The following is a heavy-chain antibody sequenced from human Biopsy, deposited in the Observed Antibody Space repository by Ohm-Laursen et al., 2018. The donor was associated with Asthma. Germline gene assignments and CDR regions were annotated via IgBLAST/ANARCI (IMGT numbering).Heavy chain of an antibody. CDR3: ARGPELDV. CDR1: PGSFSGFF. Sequence: SETLSLTCDVYPGSFSGFFWTWIRQSPVKGLEWIGETNERGVTNNNPSLKSRVIISIDTYWNRVSLKLTSVTAADTAVYYCARGPELDVWGQGTTVTVSS. J-gene: IGHJ6*02. CDR2: TNERGVT. V-gene: IGHV4-34*01.